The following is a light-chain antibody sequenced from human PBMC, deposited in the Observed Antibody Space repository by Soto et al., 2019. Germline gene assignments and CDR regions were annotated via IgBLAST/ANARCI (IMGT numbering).Light chain of an antibody. J-gene: IGLJ3*02. CDR3: ETWDSNTWV. V-gene: IGLV4-60*02. Sequence: QLVLTQSSSASASLGSSVKLTCTLSSGHSSYIIAWHQQQPGKAPRYLMKVEGSGGYNKGSGVPDRFSGSSSGADRYLTISSLQFEDEADYYCETWDSNTWVFGGGTKLTVL. CDR2: VEGSGGY. CDR1: SGHSSYI.